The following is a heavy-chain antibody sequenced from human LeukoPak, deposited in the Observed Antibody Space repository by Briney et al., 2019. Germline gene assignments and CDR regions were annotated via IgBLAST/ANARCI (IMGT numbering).Heavy chain of an antibody. J-gene: IGHJ5*02. D-gene: IGHD4-17*01. V-gene: IGHV4-59*11. CDR2: IYYSGTT. CDR3: ARRTTVTPNWFDP. CDR1: GASINSHY. Sequence: KPSETLSLTCTVSGASINSHYWSWFRQPPEKGLEWIGHIYYSGTTFYNPSLNSRVTISVDTSKNQFSLKLSSVTAADTAVYYCARRTTVTPNWFDPWGQGTLVTVSS.